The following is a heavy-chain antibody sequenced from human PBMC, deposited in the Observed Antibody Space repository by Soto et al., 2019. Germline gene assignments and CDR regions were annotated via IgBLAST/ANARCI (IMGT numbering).Heavy chain of an antibody. CDR3: ASFIAARSLSAFDI. CDR2: IYYSGST. D-gene: IGHD6-6*01. CDR1: GVSVRSGSYY. J-gene: IGHJ3*02. Sequence: SETLSLTCTVSGVSVRSGSYYWSWLRPPSGKGLEWIGYIYYSGSTNNSPSLKSRVTISVDTSKDQYSLKLSSVTAADTAVYYCASFIAARSLSAFDIWGQGTMVTVSS. V-gene: IGHV4-61*01.